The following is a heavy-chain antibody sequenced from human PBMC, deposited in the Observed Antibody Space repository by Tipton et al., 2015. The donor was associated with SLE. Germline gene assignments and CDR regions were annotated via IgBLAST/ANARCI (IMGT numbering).Heavy chain of an antibody. Sequence: SLRLSCAVSGDSISSYHWWSWVRQVPGKGLEWIGEIYHDGSTNYNPSLKGRVTFSLDKSKSQFSLKLTSVTAADTALYYCAGDSPFASGSYYYWGPGTLVTVSS. CDR2: IYHDGST. CDR1: GDSISSYHW. J-gene: IGHJ4*02. D-gene: IGHD1-26*01. V-gene: IGHV4-4*02. CDR3: AGDSPFASGSYYY.